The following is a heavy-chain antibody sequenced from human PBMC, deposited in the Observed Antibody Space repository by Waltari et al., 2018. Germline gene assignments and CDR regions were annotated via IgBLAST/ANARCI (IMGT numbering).Heavy chain of an antibody. CDR2: IYYSGST. CDR1: GGSISSSSYY. CDR3: ARDTTAMIVPPWAFDI. Sequence: QLQLQESGPGLVKPSETLSLTCTVSGGSISSSSYYWGWIRQPPGKGLEWIGSIYYSGSTYYNPSLKSRVTISVDTSKNQFSLKLSSVTAADTAVYYCARDTTAMIVPPWAFDIWGQGTMVTVSS. D-gene: IGHD3-22*01. J-gene: IGHJ3*02. V-gene: IGHV4-39*07.